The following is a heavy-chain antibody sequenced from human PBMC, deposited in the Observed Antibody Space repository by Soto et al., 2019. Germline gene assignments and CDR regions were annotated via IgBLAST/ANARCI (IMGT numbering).Heavy chain of an antibody. CDR1: GYTFTSYG. J-gene: IGHJ4*02. CDR2: ISGYNGNT. Sequence: QVQLVQSGAEVKKPGASVKDSCKASGYTFTSYGISWVRQAPGQGLEWMGWISGYNGNTNYKQKLQGRVHMTTYTSTSTAYLGLRTLRSDATDVYYCARDLGGQIVDYWGQGTLVTVSS. CDR3: ARDLGGQIVDY. V-gene: IGHV1-18*01. D-gene: IGHD1-26*01.